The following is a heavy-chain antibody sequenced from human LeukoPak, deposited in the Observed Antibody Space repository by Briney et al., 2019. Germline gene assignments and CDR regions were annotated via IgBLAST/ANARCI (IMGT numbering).Heavy chain of an antibody. V-gene: IGHV1-69*04. J-gene: IGHJ4*02. CDR3: ARDQGILGVFDY. CDR2: IIPILGIA. CDR1: GGTFSSYA. D-gene: IGHD3-10*01. Sequence: SVKVSCKASGGTFSSYAISWVRQAPGQGREWMGRIIPILGIANYAQKFQGRVTITADKSTSTAYMELSSLRSEDTAVYYCARDQGILGVFDYWGQGTLVTVSS.